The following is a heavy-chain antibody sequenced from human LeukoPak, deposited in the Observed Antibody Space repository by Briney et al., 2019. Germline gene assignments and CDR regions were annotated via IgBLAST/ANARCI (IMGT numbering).Heavy chain of an antibody. CDR3: ARLYCTRTSCYVDY. Sequence: PSQTLSLTCAISGDSVSSNSAAWDWIRQSPSRGLEWLGRTYYRSKWYNDYAVSVKSRITINPDTSKNQFSLQLNSVTAADTAVYYCARLYCTRTSCYVDYWGQGTLVTVSS. CDR1: GDSVSSNSAA. CDR2: TYYRSKWYN. D-gene: IGHD2-2*01. V-gene: IGHV6-1*01. J-gene: IGHJ4*02.